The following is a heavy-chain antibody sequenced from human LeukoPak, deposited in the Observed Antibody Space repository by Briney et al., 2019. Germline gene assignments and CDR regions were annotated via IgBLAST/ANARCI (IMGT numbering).Heavy chain of an antibody. CDR3: ARRTLCCGERFDP. D-gene: IGHD3-16*01. CDR2: IYSSGST. Sequence: PSETLSLTCTVSGGSINNYYWSWIRQPPGKGLEGIGYIYSSGSTNYNPSLKSRVIISVDTSKNQSSLKLSSVTAADTAVYYCARRTLCCGERFDPWGQGTLVTVPS. J-gene: IGHJ5*02. V-gene: IGHV4-4*08. CDR1: GGSINNYY.